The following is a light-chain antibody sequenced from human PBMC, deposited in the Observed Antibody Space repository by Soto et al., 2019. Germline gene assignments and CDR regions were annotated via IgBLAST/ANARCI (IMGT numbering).Light chain of an antibody. CDR1: QGIGST. J-gene: IGKJ4*01. CDR3: QQYGSSLT. Sequence: EIVMTQSPATLSVSPGEGATLSCRASQGIGSTLAWYQHKPGQTPRLLIYDASTRATGVPARFSGSGSGTDFTLTVSRLEPEDFAVYFCQQYGSSLTFGGGAKVDI. V-gene: IGKV3-15*01. CDR2: DAS.